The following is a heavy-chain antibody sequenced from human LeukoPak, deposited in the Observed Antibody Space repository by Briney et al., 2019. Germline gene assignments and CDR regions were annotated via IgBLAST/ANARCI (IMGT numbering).Heavy chain of an antibody. CDR3: ARDQLAH. Sequence: GGSLRLSCASSRLDASSTYMSWIRQAPGKGLEWVSTAFVGGDTYYAASVKGRFTLSKDSSRNTMFLQMHGLRPEDTAAYYCARDQLAHWGQGTLVAVSP. D-gene: IGHD5-24*01. J-gene: IGHJ4*02. V-gene: IGHV3-53*01. CDR2: AFVGGDT. CDR1: RLDASSTY.